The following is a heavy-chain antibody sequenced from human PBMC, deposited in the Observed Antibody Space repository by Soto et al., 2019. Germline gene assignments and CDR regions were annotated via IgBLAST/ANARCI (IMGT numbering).Heavy chain of an antibody. D-gene: IGHD6-19*01. CDR1: GGTFCSYA. J-gene: IGHJ4*02. V-gene: IGHV1-69*06. Sequence: GASGNVSCKASGGTFCSYAISWVRQAPGQGLEWMGGLIPIFGPANYAQKFQGRVTSTADKSTSTAYMELSSLRSEDTAVYYCARSITNTHSSGWYRFDYWGQGTPVTVSS. CDR3: ARSITNTHSSGWYRFDY. CDR2: LIPIFGPA.